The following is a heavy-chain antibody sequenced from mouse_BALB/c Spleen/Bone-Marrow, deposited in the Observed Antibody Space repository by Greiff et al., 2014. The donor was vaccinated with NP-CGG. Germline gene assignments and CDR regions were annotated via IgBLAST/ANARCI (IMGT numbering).Heavy chain of an antibody. CDR3: ARTESIYYYGSSYALDY. CDR2: ISCYNGAT. D-gene: IGHD1-1*01. Sequence: LVKTGASVKIPCKASDYSFTDYYMHWVKQTHGKSLERIGYISCYNGATSYNQKFKGKATLTVDTSSSTAYMQFSSLTSEDSAVYYCARTESIYYYGSSYALDYWGQGTSVTVSS. J-gene: IGHJ4*01. CDR1: DYSFTDYY. V-gene: IGHV1S34*01.